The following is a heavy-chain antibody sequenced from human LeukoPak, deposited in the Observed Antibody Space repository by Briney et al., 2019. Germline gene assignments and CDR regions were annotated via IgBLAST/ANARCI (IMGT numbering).Heavy chain of an antibody. CDR2: ISSSSSTI. D-gene: IGHD5-18*01. J-gene: IGHJ4*02. CDR3: ARGLWLHHRAGNLVFYY. V-gene: IGHV3-48*01. CDR1: GFTFSSYS. Sequence: PGGSLRLSCAASGFTFSSYSMNWVRQAPGKGLEWVSYISSSSSTIYYADSVKGRFTISRDNAKNSLYLQMNSLRAEDTAVNYCARGLWLHHRAGNLVFYYWGQGTLVTVSS.